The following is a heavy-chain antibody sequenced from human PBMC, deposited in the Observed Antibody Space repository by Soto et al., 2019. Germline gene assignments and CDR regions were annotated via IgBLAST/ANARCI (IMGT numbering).Heavy chain of an antibody. CDR1: GFTFSSYA. CDR3: AKDFSSGWLFVFDY. CDR2: ISSNGGST. V-gene: IGHV3-64D*06. J-gene: IGHJ4*02. D-gene: IGHD6-19*01. Sequence: GGSLRLSCSASGFTFSSYAMHWVRQAPGKGLEYVSAISSNGGSTYYADSVKGRFTISRDNSKNTLYLQMSSLRAEDTAVYYCAKDFSSGWLFVFDYWGQGTLVTVSS.